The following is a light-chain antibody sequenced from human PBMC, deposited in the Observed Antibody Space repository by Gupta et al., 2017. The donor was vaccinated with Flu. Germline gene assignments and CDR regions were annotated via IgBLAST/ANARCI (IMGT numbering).Light chain of an antibody. CDR1: IGNDY. CDR2: DND. Sequence: IGNDYVSWYQRFPGAAPKLLIYDNDKRPSGIPDRFSGSNSGTSATLDITGFQTGDEADYYCGTWDSSLNAYVFATGTKVTVL. CDR3: GTWDSSLNAYV. J-gene: IGLJ1*01. V-gene: IGLV1-51*01.